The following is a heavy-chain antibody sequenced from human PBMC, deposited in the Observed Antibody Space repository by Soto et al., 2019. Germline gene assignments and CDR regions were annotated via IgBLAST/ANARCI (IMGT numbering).Heavy chain of an antibody. CDR2: ITTYNGIS. D-gene: IGHD6-19*01. CDR1: GYTFKNYG. CDR3: ARDAQPKGVAADGASDY. V-gene: IGHV1-18*01. Sequence: QGQLVQSGPEVKNPGASVKVSCKASGYTFKNYGIKWVRQAPGQGLEWVGRITTYNGISYSAEKFQGRVTMTTDTSTSTTYMELRSLISDDTGVYYCARDAQPKGVAADGASDYWGQGTLVTVSS. J-gene: IGHJ4*02.